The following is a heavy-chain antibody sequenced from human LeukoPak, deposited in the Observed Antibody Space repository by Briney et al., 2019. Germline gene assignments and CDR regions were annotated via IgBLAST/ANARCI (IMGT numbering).Heavy chain of an antibody. CDR3: ARSHGRDGYSYSLGY. D-gene: IGHD5-24*01. V-gene: IGHV1-2*02. J-gene: IGHJ4*02. Sequence: GASVKVSCKASGYSFADYYMHWVRQAPGQGLEWMGWIKPNSGGTRSAQKFQGRVTMTRDTSISTAYMELSSLRYDDTAVYYCARSHGRDGYSYSLGYWGQGTLVTVSS. CDR2: IKPNSGGT. CDR1: GYSFADYY.